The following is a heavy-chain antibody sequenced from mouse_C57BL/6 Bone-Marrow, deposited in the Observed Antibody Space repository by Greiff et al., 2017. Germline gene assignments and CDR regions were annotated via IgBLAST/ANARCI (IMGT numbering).Heavy chain of an antibody. D-gene: IGHD1-1*01. CDR3: VRRGNYYGSSPYYYAMDY. J-gene: IGHJ4*01. CDR1: GFSFNTYA. V-gene: IGHV10-1*01. Sequence: EVQVVESGGGLVQPKGSLKLSCAASGFSFNTYAMNWVRQAPGKGLEWVARIRSKSNNYATYYADSVKDRFTISRDDSESMLYLQMNNLKTEDTAMYYCVRRGNYYGSSPYYYAMDYWGQGTSVTVSS. CDR2: IRSKSNNYAT.